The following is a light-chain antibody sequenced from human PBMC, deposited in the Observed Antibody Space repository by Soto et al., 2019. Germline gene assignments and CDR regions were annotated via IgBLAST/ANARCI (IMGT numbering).Light chain of an antibody. Sequence: SALTQPASVSGSPGQSITISCTSTSSDVCGYTYVSWYPQHPGKATKLMIDDVSNRHSGVSNRFSGYKSGNTACLTISGLQAEDEADYYCSSYTSSSPPIFGGGTKLTVI. J-gene: IGLJ2*01. CDR3: SSYTSSSPPI. CDR2: DVS. CDR1: SSDVCGYTY. V-gene: IGLV2-14*01.